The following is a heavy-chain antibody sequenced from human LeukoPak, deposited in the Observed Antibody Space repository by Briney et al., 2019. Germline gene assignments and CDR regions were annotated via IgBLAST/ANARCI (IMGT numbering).Heavy chain of an antibody. CDR1: GFTFSSYW. J-gene: IGHJ4*02. CDR2: INTDGSTT. Sequence: GVSLRLSCAASGFTFSSYWMHWVRQVPGKGLAWVSRINTDGSTTSYADSVKGRFTISRDNAKNTLYLQMNSLRAEDTGVYYCTIDLTGPFDDWGQGTLVTVSS. CDR3: TIDLTGPFDD. D-gene: IGHD3-9*01. V-gene: IGHV3-74*01.